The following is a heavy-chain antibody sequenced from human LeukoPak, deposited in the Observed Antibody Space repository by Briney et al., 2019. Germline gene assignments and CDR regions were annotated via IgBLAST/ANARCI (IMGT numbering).Heavy chain of an antibody. CDR2: IYHTGSS. CDR1: GGSISNYY. V-gene: IGHV4-59*08. CDR3: ARAFISAVRFDY. Sequence: SETLSLTCTVSGGSISNYYWTWIRQPPGKGLEWIGYIYHTGSSNYNPSLKSRGAISLDPSKNQFSLNPSSVTDADTAVYYCARAFISAVRFDYWGQGILVTVSS. D-gene: IGHD3-10*01. J-gene: IGHJ4*02.